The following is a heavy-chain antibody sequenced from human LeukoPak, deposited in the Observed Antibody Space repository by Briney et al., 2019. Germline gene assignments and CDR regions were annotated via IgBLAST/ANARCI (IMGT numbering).Heavy chain of an antibody. D-gene: IGHD3-10*01. CDR1: GGTFSNYA. J-gene: IGHJ6*03. CDR2: IIPIFGTA. Sequence: SVKVSCKASGGTFSNYAISWVRQAPGQGLEWMGGIIPIFGTANYAQKFRGRVTITADKSTRTAYMELSSLRSEDTAVYYCARGPSITMVRGGQWYYYMDVWGKGTTVTISS. V-gene: IGHV1-69*06. CDR3: ARGPSITMVRGGQWYYYMDV.